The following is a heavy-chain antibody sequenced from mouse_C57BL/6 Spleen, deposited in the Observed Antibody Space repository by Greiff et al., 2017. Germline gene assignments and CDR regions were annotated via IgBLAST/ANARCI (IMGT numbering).Heavy chain of an antibody. D-gene: IGHD2-4*01. V-gene: IGHV1-39*01. CDR3: ARRGDYDYDKVDY. CDR1: GYSFTDYN. CDR2: INPNYGTT. Sequence: VQLQQSGPELVKPGASVKISCKASGYSFTDYNMNWVKQSNGKSLEWIGVINPNYGTTSYNQNFKGKATLTVDKSSSTDSMQLNGLTSEDSAVYSCARRGDYDYDKVDYWGQGTTLTVSS. J-gene: IGHJ2*01.